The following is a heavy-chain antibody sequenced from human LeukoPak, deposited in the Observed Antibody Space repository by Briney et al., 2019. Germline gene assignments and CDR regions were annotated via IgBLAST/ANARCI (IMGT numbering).Heavy chain of an antibody. V-gene: IGHV4-34*01. CDR2: IDHSGST. Sequence: PSETLSLTCAVYGGSFSGYCWSWLRQSPGKGLEWIGEIDHSGSTNYNPSLKSRATISVDTSRNQFSLKVNSVTAADTAVYYCARREVVDTAMVGDFWGQGSLVTVSS. CDR3: ARREVVDTAMVGDF. D-gene: IGHD5-18*01. CDR1: GGSFSGYC. J-gene: IGHJ4*02.